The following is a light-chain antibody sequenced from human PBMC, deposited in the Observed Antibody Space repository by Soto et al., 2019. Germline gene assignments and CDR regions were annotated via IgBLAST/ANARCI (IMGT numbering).Light chain of an antibody. CDR3: QTWGTGIRV. V-gene: IGLV4-69*01. CDR2: VNIDGSH. Sequence: QLVLTQSPSASASLGASVTLTCTLSSGHRNYAIAWHQQQPEKGPRYLMKVNIDGSHNKGDGIPDRFSGSSSGAERYLTISSLQSEDEADYYCQTWGTGIRVFGGGTKRTVL. J-gene: IGLJ2*01. CDR1: SGHRNYA.